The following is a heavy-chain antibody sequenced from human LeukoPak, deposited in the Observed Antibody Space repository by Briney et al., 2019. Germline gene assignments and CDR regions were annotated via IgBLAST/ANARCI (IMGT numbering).Heavy chain of an antibody. J-gene: IGHJ3*02. CDR1: GGSFSGYY. CDR2: INHSGST. Sequence: PSETLSLTCAVYGGSFSGYYWSWIRQPPGKGLEWIGEINHSGSTNYNPSLKSRVTISVDTSKNQFSLKLSSVTAADTAVYYCARDSTRRRAFDIWGQGTKVTVSS. V-gene: IGHV4-34*01. CDR3: ARDSTRRRAFDI.